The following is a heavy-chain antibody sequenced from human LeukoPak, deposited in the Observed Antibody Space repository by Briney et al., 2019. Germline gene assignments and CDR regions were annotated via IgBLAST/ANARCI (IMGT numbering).Heavy chain of an antibody. D-gene: IGHD1-26*01. CDR2: IYYSGST. Sequence: SETLSLTCTVSGGSISSSSYYWGWIRQPPGKGLEWIGSIYYSGSTYYNPSLKSRVTISVDTSKNQFSLKLSSVTAADTAVYYCARDLFNSGSWFDPWGQGTLVTVSS. V-gene: IGHV4-39*07. CDR3: ARDLFNSGSWFDP. CDR1: GGSISSSSYY. J-gene: IGHJ5*02.